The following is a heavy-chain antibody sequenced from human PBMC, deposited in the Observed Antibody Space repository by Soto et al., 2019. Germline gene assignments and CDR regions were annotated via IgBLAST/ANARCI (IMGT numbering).Heavy chain of an antibody. Sequence: SETLSLTCTVSGGSISSGDYYWSWIRQPPGKGLEWIGYIYYSGSTYYNPSLKSRVTISVDTSKNQFSLKLSSVTAADTVVYYCARTLAYCGGDCYFRNTFGYYYGMDVWGQGTTVTVSS. D-gene: IGHD2-21*02. CDR3: ARTLAYCGGDCYFRNTFGYYYGMDV. CDR2: IYYSGST. CDR1: GGSISSGDYY. V-gene: IGHV4-30-4*01. J-gene: IGHJ6*02.